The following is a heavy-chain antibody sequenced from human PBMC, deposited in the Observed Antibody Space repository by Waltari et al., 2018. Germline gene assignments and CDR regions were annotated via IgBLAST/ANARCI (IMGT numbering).Heavy chain of an antibody. D-gene: IGHD6-13*01. Sequence: EVPLVASGGGLVKPGGSLRPSCAPSGLTFSIYSMNWVRQPPGKGLEWVTSISSSSSYRYYADEVKSRVTIAREKAKNALDLEMNSLGGEGTGVYYCARGKEDGTRWCFDLWGRGTLVTVSS. J-gene: IGHJ2*01. CDR3: ARGKEDGTRWCFDL. CDR1: GLTFSIYS. CDR2: ISSSSSYR. V-gene: IGHV3-21*01.